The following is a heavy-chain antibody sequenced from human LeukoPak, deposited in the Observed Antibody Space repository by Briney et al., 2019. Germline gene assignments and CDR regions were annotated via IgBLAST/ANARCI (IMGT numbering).Heavy chain of an antibody. D-gene: IGHD4-17*01. CDR3: AREGVTTFDY. V-gene: IGHV3-7*01. CDR1: GFTLSGYW. CDR2: INRDGGQR. J-gene: IGHJ4*02. Sequence: PGGSLRLSCAASGFTLSGYWMTWVRQGPGKGLEWVANINRDGGQRSYVDSVKGRFAISRDNAKNSLYLQMSSLKTEDTAVYYCAREGVTTFDYWGQGTLVTVSS.